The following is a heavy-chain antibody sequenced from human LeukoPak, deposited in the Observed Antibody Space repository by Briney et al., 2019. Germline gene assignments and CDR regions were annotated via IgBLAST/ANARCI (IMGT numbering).Heavy chain of an antibody. CDR2: IYYSGST. D-gene: IGHD6-13*01. CDR3: ASILYSSSWQSYYYYYYYMDV. Sequence: SETLSLTCTVSGVSISSSNSYWGWIRQPPGKGLEWIGSIYYSGSTYYNPSLKSRVTISVDTSKNQFSLKLSSVTAADTAVYYCASILYSSSWQSYYYYYYYMDVWGKGTTVTISS. J-gene: IGHJ6*03. CDR1: GVSISSSNSY. V-gene: IGHV4-39*01.